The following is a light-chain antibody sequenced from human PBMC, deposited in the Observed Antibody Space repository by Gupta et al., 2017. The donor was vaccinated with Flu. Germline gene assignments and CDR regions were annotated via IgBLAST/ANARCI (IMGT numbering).Light chain of an antibody. Sequence: SYVLTQPLSVSVAPGQAASITCGGDNIGRKSVHWYQQKPGLAPVLVLYDNSDRPSGIPERFSGSNSGNTATLTISKLEAGDEADYYCQVWHISSDHLGVFGGGTKLTVL. CDR2: DNS. CDR3: QVWHISSDHLGV. CDR1: NIGRKS. J-gene: IGLJ3*02. V-gene: IGLV3-21*02.